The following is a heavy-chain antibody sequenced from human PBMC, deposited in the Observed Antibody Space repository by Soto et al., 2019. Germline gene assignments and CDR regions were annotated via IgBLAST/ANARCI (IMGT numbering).Heavy chain of an antibody. D-gene: IGHD2-2*01. CDR1: GYTFTSYY. J-gene: IGHJ6*02. CDR3: ARGSPQLLYYYGMDV. CDR2: INPSGGST. Sequence: VASVKVSCKASGYTFTSYYMHWVRQAPGQGLEWMGIINPSGGSTSYAQKFQGRVTMTRDTSTSTVYMELSSLRSEDTAVYYCARGSPQLLYYYGMDVWGQGTTVTVSS. V-gene: IGHV1-46*01.